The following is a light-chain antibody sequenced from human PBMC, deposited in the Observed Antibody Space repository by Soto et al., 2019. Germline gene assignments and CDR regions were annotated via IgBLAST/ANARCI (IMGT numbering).Light chain of an antibody. CDR1: QSVSSSF. Sequence: EIVLTQSPGTLSLSPGQRATLSCRASQSVSSSFLAWYQQKPGQAPRLLIYCASSRATGIPDRFSGSGSGTDFTLTIRRLEPEDFEVYYCKQYDSSPWTFGQGTKVEIK. V-gene: IGKV3-20*01. CDR3: KQYDSSPWT. CDR2: CAS. J-gene: IGKJ1*01.